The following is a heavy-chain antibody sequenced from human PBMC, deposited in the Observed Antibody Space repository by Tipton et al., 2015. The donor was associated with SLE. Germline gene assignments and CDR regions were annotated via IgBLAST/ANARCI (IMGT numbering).Heavy chain of an antibody. CDR2: SYYTGNT. J-gene: IGHJ3*01. CDR1: GGSMSYHY. Sequence: TLSLTCSVSGGSMSYHYWSWIRQPPGKGLEWIGYSYYTGNTNYNPSLKSRVTMSVDTSQSQFSLKLTFVSAADTAIYYCARMGLCTTTTCNEGAFDVWGQGSMVTVSS. CDR3: ARMGLCTTTTCNEGAFDV. V-gene: IGHV4-59*11. D-gene: IGHD2-2*01.